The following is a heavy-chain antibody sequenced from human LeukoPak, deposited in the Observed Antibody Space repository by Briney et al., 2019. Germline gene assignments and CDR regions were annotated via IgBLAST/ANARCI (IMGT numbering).Heavy chain of an antibody. Sequence: PGGSLRLSCAASGFTFSNFWMSWVRQAPGKGLEWVANIKQDGSEKYYVASVKGRFSISRDNAKNALFLQMNSLRAEDTAVYYCATTGAPSHYYFYGMDVWGQGTTVTVSS. CDR3: ATTGAPSHYYFYGMDV. D-gene: IGHD4-17*01. CDR1: GFTFSNFW. J-gene: IGHJ6*02. CDR2: IKQDGSEK. V-gene: IGHV3-7*02.